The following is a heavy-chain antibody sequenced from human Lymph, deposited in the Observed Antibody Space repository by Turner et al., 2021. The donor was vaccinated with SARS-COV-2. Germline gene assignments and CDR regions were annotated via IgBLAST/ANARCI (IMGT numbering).Heavy chain of an antibody. CDR1: GGTFSSYA. D-gene: IGHD2-2*01. J-gene: IGHJ5*02. V-gene: IGHV1-69*10. CDR2: IIHILAIA. Sequence: QVLLVQSGAAVKKPGSSVKVSCKASGGTFSSYAIPWVRQAPGQGLEWMGGIIHILAIANYAQKFKGRVTITADKSTSTEYMEMSSLRTEDTAVYYCARDSPYCSSTSCYDPWGQGTLVTVSS. CDR3: ARDSPYCSSTSCYDP.